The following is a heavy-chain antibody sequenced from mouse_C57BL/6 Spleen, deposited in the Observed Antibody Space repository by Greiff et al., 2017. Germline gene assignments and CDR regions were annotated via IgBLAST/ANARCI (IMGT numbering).Heavy chain of an antibody. CDR2: INPGSGGT. CDR1: GYAFTNYL. Sequence: QVQLQQSGAELVRPGTSVKVSCKASGYAFTNYLIEWVKQRPGQGLEWIGVINPGSGGTNYNEKFKGKATLTADKSSSTAYMQLSSLTSEDSAVYFCARKGAYFDVWGTGTTVTVSS. V-gene: IGHV1-54*01. J-gene: IGHJ1*03. CDR3: ARKGAYFDV.